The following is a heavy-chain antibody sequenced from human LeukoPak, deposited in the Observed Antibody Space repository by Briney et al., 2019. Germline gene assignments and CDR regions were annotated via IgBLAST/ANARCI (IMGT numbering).Heavy chain of an antibody. V-gene: IGHV3-7*01. CDR1: GFTFSSYW. J-gene: IGHJ6*02. D-gene: IGHD2-2*01. CDR3: ARDLGNCSSTSCYFYYYYGMDV. Sequence: GGSLRLSCAASGFTFSSYWMSWVRQAPGKGLEWVANIKQDGSEKYYVDSVKGRFTISRDNAKNSLYLQMNSLRAEDTAAYYCARDLGNCSSTSCYFYYYYGMDVWGQGTTVTVSS. CDR2: IKQDGSEK.